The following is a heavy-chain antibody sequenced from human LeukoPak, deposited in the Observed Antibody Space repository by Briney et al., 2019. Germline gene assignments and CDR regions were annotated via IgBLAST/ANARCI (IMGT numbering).Heavy chain of an antibody. Sequence: GGSLRLSCAASGLTFSRYWLTWVCQAPGKGLEWVANINQDGSEKNYVDSVKGRFTISRDNAKSSLYLQMNSLRDEDTAVYHCVSRGCTANACFVSSFNCFDHWGQGSLVTVSS. D-gene: IGHD2-8*02. CDR3: VSRGCTANACFVSSFNCFDH. CDR2: INQDGSEK. J-gene: IGHJ4*02. CDR1: GLTFSRYW. V-gene: IGHV3-7*03.